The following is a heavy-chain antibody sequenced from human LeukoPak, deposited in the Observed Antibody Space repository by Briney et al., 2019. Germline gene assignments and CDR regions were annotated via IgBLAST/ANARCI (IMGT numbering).Heavy chain of an antibody. CDR1: GGSISSSSYY. V-gene: IGHV4-39*01. J-gene: IGHJ4*02. CDR3: ARHMYSSTWHPFDY. CDR2: IYYSGST. Sequence: PSETLSLTCTVSGGSISSSSYYWGWIRQPPGKGLEWIGGIYYSGSTYYNPSLKSRVTISIDTSKNQFSLKMSSVTAADTAVYYCARHMYSSTWHPFDYWGQGTLVTVPS. D-gene: IGHD6-13*01.